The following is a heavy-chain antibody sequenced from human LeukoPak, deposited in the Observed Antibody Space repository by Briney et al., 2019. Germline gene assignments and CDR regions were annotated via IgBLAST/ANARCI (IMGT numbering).Heavy chain of an antibody. CDR3: AKERAGYTNPYYFDY. V-gene: IGHV3-23*01. CDR2: ASYYVGKQ. CDR1: GFTFSDYA. Sequence: GGSLRLSCAASGFTFSDYAMSWVRQAPGKGLEWVSTASYYVGKQYHADSVRGRFTVSRDNSKNTLYLHMNSLRAEDTAVCYCAKERAGYTNPYYFDYWGQGTLVTVSS. D-gene: IGHD3-16*02. J-gene: IGHJ4*02.